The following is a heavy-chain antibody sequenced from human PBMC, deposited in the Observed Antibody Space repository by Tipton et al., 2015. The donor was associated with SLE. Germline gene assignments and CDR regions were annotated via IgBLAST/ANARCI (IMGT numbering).Heavy chain of an antibody. D-gene: IGHD2-15*01. CDR1: GFTFSSYE. Sequence: SLRLSCAASGFTFSSYEMNWVRRAPGKGLEWVSYISSSGSTIYYADSVKGRFTISRDNAKNSLYLQMNSLRAEDTAVYYCAREGYCSGGSCCYGMDVWGQGTTVTVSS. CDR3: AREGYCSGGSCCYGMDV. CDR2: ISSSGSTI. V-gene: IGHV3-48*03. J-gene: IGHJ6*02.